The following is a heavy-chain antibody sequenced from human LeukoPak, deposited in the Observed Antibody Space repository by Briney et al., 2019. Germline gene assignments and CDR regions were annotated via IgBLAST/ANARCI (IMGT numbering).Heavy chain of an antibody. CDR3: ARDGRAKALDY. CDR2: IWYDGSNK. Sequence: GGSLRLSCAASGFTFSSYGMHWVRQAPGKGLEWVAVIWYDGSNKYYADSVKGRFTISRDNSKNTLYLQMNSLRAEDTAVYYCARDGRAKALDYWGQGTLVTVSS. V-gene: IGHV3-33*01. CDR1: GFTFSSYG. J-gene: IGHJ4*02.